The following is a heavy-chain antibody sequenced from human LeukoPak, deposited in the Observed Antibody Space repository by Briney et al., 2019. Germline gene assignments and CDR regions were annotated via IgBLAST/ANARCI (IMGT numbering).Heavy chain of an antibody. J-gene: IGHJ4*02. CDR1: GFTFSSYS. V-gene: IGHV3-21*01. CDR3: ARDRGDGCTPGGFDY. D-gene: IGHD5-24*01. Sequence: GGSLRLSCAASGFTFSSYSMNWVRQAPGKGLEWVSSISSSSSYIYYADSVKGRFTISRDNAKNSLYLQMNSLRAEDTAVYYCARDRGDGCTPGGFDYWGQGTLVTVSS. CDR2: ISSSSSYI.